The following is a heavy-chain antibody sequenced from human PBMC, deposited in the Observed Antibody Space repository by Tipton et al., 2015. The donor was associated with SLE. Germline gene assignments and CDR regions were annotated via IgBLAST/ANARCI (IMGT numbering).Heavy chain of an antibody. D-gene: IGHD3-16*02. Sequence: TLSLTCTVSGGSISSHHWSWIRQPPGKGLEWIGYIYYSGSTNYNPSLKSRVTISVDTSKNQFSLKLSSVTAADTAVYYCARGKGYDYIWGSYRPPGAFDIWGQGTMVTVSS. CDR3: ARGKGYDYIWGSYRPPGAFDI. CDR2: IYYSGST. CDR1: GGSISSHH. V-gene: IGHV4-59*11. J-gene: IGHJ3*02.